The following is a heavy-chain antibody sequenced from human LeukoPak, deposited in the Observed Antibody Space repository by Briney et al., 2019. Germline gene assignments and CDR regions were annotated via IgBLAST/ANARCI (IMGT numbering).Heavy chain of an antibody. CDR3: ARDRGDSSGWYNFDY. D-gene: IGHD6-19*01. J-gene: IGHJ4*02. CDR1: GGTFSSYA. V-gene: IGHV1-69*13. CDR2: IIPIFGTA. Sequence: SVKVSCKASGGTFSSYAISWVRQAPGQGLEWKGGIIPIFGTANYAQKFQGRVTITADESTSTAYMELSSLRSEDTAVYYCARDRGDSSGWYNFDYWGQGTLVTVSS.